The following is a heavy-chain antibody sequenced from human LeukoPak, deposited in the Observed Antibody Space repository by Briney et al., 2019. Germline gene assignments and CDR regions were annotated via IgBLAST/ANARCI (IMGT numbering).Heavy chain of an antibody. D-gene: IGHD6-13*01. CDR3: ARSGIAAGALTFDY. J-gene: IGHJ4*02. V-gene: IGHV3-7*01. CDR2: IKQDGSEK. CDR1: GGSFSGYY. Sequence: ETLSLTCAVYGGSFSGYYWGWIRQPPGKGLEWVANIKQDGSEKYYVDSVKGRFTISRDNAKNSLYLQMNSLRAEDTAVYYCARSGIAAGALTFDYWGQGTLVTVSS.